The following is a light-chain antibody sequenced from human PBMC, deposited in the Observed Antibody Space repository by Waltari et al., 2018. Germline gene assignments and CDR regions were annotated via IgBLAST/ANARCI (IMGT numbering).Light chain of an antibody. CDR3: QSTDSSSTFYV. J-gene: IGLJ1*01. V-gene: IGLV3-25*03. CDR2: KDT. CDR1: ALPHQY. Sequence: SYELTQPPSVSVFPGQTARITCSGDALPHQYVYWSQQRPGQAPRLVTYKDTERPSGIPERFSGSTSGTTVTLTITGVQAEDEADYYCQSTDSSSTFYVFGPGTKVTVL.